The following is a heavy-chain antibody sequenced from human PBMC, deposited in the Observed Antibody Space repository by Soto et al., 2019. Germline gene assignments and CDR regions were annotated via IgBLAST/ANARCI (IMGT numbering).Heavy chain of an antibody. CDR1: GGPFPTGGYY. D-gene: IGHD3-16*01. CDR2: THYSGDT. J-gene: IGHJ4*02. CDR3: ARGDSQVSSVFDE. V-gene: IGHV4-31*03. Sequence: SATLSLTCPVSGGPFPTGGYYWSWIRQEPGKGLEWIGYTHYSGDTSYNPSLRSRVTISTDTSKTQFSLRLRSVTSADTAVYYCARGDSQVSSVFDEGGQGMLVTV.